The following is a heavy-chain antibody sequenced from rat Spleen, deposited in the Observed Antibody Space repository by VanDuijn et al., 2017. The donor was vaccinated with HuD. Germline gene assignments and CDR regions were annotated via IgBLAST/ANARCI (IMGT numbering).Heavy chain of an antibody. Sequence: EVQLVESGGGLVQPGRSLKLSCAASGFTFSDYNMAWVRQGPGKGLEWVASITNSGGSTYYRDSVKGRFTISRDNAKSSLYLQMDSLRSEDTATFYCVRHWRYSTDYFDYWGQGVMVTVSS. J-gene: IGHJ2*01. CDR1: GFTFSDYN. V-gene: IGHV5S23*01. D-gene: IGHD1-6*01. CDR2: ITNSGGST. CDR3: VRHWRYSTDYFDY.